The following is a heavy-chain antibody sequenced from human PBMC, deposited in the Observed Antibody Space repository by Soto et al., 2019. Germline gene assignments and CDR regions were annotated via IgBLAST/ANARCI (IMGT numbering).Heavy chain of an antibody. Sequence: GGSLRLSCAASGFTFDDYAMHWVRQAPGKGLEWVSGISWNSGSIGYADYVKGRFTISRDNAKNSLYLQMNSLRAEDTALYYCAKGPRNYDSSGYLDYWGQGTLVTVSS. V-gene: IGHV3-9*01. D-gene: IGHD3-22*01. CDR3: AKGPRNYDSSGYLDY. CDR1: GFTFDDYA. CDR2: ISWNSGSI. J-gene: IGHJ4*02.